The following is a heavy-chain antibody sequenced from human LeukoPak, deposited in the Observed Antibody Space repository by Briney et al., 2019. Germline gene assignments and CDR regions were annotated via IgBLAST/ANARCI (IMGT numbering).Heavy chain of an antibody. CDR1: GFTFDDYA. CDR2: IIWNIGSI. V-gene: IGHV3-9*03. Sequence: GRSLRLSCAASGFTFDDYAMHWVRQAPGKGVEWVSGIIWNIGSIVYADSLKCRFTISRHNAKNSLYLQMNSLRAEDMALYYCAKSKGYSSGWPGPFDYWGQGTLVTVSS. D-gene: IGHD6-19*01. CDR3: AKSKGYSSGWPGPFDY. J-gene: IGHJ4*02.